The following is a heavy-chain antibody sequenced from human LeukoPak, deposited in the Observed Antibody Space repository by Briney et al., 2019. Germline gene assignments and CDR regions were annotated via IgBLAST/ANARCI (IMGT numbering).Heavy chain of an antibody. CDR3: ARGRGYSYGFFDC. V-gene: IGHV3-30*04. D-gene: IGHD5-18*01. J-gene: IGHJ4*02. CDR1: EFIFSSYA. Sequence: GRSLRLSCAASEFIFSSYAMHWVRQAPGKGLEWVTLISYDGSNKYYADSVNGRFTISRDNSKNTVYLQMKSLRAEDTAVYYCARGRGYSYGFFDCWGQGTLVTVSS. CDR2: ISYDGSNK.